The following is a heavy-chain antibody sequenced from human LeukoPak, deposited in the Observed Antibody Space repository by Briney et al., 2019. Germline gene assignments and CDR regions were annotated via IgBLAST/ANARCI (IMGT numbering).Heavy chain of an antibody. Sequence: KPGASVKVSCKASGYTFTSYYIHWVRQAPGQGLEWMGWINPYSGGTNYAQKFQGRVTVTRDTSISTAYMELSRLRSDDTAVYYCARGVVAATFYYYMDVWGKGTTVTVSS. J-gene: IGHJ6*03. CDR2: INPYSGGT. V-gene: IGHV1-2*02. D-gene: IGHD2-15*01. CDR1: GYTFTSYY. CDR3: ARGVVAATFYYYMDV.